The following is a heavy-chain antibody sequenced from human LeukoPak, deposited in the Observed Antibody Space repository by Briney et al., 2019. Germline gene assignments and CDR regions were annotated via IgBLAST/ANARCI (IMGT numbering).Heavy chain of an antibody. J-gene: IGHJ6*03. CDR3: ARGPPRGKYYYMDV. D-gene: IGHD1-1*01. CDR2: IGTASDT. Sequence: GGSLRLSCAASGFTFSSFDMHWVRQPIGQGLEWVSTIGTASDTYYPGSVEDRFTLSRDNAKNSLYLQMNSLTAGDTAVYYCARGPPRGKYYYMDVWGKGTTVTVSS. CDR1: GFTFSSFD. V-gene: IGHV3-13*01.